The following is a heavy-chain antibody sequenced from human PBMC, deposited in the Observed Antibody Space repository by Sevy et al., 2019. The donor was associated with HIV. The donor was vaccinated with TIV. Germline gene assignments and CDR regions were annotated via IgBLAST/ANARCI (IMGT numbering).Heavy chain of an antibody. CDR2: LSFGCGKI. CDR1: GFAFYEYS. CDR3: AREGCSRPHDY. V-gene: IGHV3-23*01. Sequence: GGSLRLSCAASGFAFYEYSMSWIRQAPGKGLEWVATLSFGCGKINYADSVKGRFTISRDNSKNSFYRQMENLRVEDTALYYCAREGCSRPHDYWGQGTRVTVSS. J-gene: IGHJ4*02. D-gene: IGHD2-8*01.